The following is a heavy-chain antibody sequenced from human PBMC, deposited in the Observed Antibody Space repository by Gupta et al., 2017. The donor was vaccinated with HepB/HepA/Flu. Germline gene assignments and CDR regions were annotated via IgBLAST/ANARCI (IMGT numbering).Heavy chain of an antibody. V-gene: IGHV3-23*01. D-gene: IGHD6-19*01. CDR3: AKALASGRMFYFDS. J-gene: IGHJ4*02. CDR2: INHDAGKT. Sequence: EVQLLESGGGLLQPGGSLRLSCAASGFTFSSFDMNWVRQAPGKGLEWVSGINHDAGKTHYADFVKGRFTISRDNSRNTLSLQMTSLRVEDTAVYYCAKALASGRMFYFDSWGQGTMVTVS. CDR1: GFTFSSFD.